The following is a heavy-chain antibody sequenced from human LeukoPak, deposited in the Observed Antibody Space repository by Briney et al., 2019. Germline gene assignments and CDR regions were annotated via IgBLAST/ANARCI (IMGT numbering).Heavy chain of an antibody. V-gene: IGHV1-69*05. CDR2: IIPIFGAA. D-gene: IGHD5-18*01. Sequence: SVKVSCKASGGTFSSYAISWVRQAPGQGLEWVGGIIPIFGAANCAQKFQGRVTITTDDSTSTTYMELSSLTSEDTAVYYCARGASGYSFGTRFDSWGQGTLVSVSS. CDR3: ARGASGYSFGTRFDS. J-gene: IGHJ4*02. CDR1: GGTFSSYA.